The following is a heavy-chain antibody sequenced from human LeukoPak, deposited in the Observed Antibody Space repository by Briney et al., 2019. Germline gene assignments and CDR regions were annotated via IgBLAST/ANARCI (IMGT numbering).Heavy chain of an antibody. D-gene: IGHD3-10*01. CDR2: IWLDGTKR. CDR3: ARDLRYYGSGSYYVPDAFDI. J-gene: IGHJ3*02. CDR1: RFTFSDFG. Sequence: GGSLRLSCAGSRFTFSDFGMHWVRQAPGKGLEWVAVIWLDGTKRHYAESVKGRFAISRDDSRNTLYLQMNSLRAEDTAVYYCARDLRYYGSGSYYVPDAFDIWGQGTMVTVSS. V-gene: IGHV3-33*01.